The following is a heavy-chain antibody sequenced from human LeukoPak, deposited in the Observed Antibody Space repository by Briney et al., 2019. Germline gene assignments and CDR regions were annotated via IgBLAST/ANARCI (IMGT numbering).Heavy chain of an antibody. V-gene: IGHV1-2*02. J-gene: IGHJ3*01. CDR2: INPNSGGT. CDR1: GYTFTGYY. CDR3: ARDRAYSSGRDDTFDL. D-gene: IGHD3-22*01. Sequence: ASVKVSCKASGYTFTGYYMHWVRQAPGQGLEWMGWINPNSGGTNYAQKFQGRVTMTRDTSISTAYMELSRLRFDDTAVYYCARDRAYSSGRDDTFDLWGQGTMVIVSS.